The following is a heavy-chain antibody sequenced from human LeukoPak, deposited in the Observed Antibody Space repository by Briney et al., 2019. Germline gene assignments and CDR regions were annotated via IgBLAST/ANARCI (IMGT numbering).Heavy chain of an antibody. CDR1: GFTFSSYE. V-gene: IGHV3-48*03. CDR2: ISSSGSTI. Sequence: GGSLRLSCAASGFTFSSYEMNWGRQAPGKGLEWVSYISSSGSTIYYADSVKGRFTISRDNAKNSLYLQMNSLRAEDTAVYYCARGSPDYGGKLRDGMDVWGKGTTVTVSS. D-gene: IGHD4-23*01. CDR3: ARGSPDYGGKLRDGMDV. J-gene: IGHJ6*04.